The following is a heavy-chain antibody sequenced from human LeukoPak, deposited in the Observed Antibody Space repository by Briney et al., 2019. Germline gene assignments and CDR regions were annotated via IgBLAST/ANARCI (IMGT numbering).Heavy chain of an antibody. CDR2: IKQDGSKK. V-gene: IGHV3-7*03. Sequence: GGSLRLSCAASGFTFSRYWMTWVRQAPGKGLEWVANIKQDGSKKNYVDSVKGRFTISRDNAKNSLYLQMNSLRAEDTAVYYCARDSGSYRPYFDYWGQGTLVTVSS. J-gene: IGHJ4*02. CDR3: ARDSGSYRPYFDY. D-gene: IGHD1-26*01. CDR1: GFTFSRYW.